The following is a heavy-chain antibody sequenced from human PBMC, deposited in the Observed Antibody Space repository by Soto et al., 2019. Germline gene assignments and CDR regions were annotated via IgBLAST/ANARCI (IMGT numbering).Heavy chain of an antibody. CDR3: ARDPYYDSSGYCFDP. V-gene: IGHV1-3*01. D-gene: IGHD3-22*01. CDR1: GYTFTSYG. CDR2: INAGNGNT. Sequence: ASVKVSCKASGYTFTSYGISLVRQAPGQRLEWMGWINAGNGNTKYSQNFQGRVTINQDTSASTAYMELSSLTSEDTAVYYCARDPYYDSSGYCFDPWGQGTLVTVSS. J-gene: IGHJ5*02.